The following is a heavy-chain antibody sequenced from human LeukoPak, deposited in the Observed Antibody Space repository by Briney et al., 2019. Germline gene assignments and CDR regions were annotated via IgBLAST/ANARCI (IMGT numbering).Heavy chain of an antibody. D-gene: IGHD2-15*01. CDR2: IDDSGST. CDR1: GDSVSNDKYY. Sequence: SETLSLTFTVSGDSVSNDKYYWGWIRQPPGKGLGWVVSIDDSGSTYYNPSLNSRVTISVDTSKNQFSLKLSSVTAADTAVYYCARLGWWDSWGQGTLVTVSS. CDR3: ARLGWWDS. J-gene: IGHJ4*02. V-gene: IGHV4-39*01.